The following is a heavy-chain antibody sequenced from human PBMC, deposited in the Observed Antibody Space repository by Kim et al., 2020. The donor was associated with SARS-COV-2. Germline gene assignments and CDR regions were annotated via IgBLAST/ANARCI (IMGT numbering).Heavy chain of an antibody. CDR3: ARGTDWYFDL. D-gene: IGHD1-1*01. J-gene: IGHJ2*01. V-gene: IGHV3-33*01. CDR2: K. Sequence: KYYADYMKARFTISRDNSKNTLYLQMNSLRAEDTAVYYCARGTDWYFDLWGRGTLVTVSS.